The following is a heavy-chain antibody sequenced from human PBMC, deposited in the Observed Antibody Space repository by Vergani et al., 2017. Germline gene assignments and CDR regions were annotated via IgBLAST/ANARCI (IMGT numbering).Heavy chain of an antibody. J-gene: IGHJ2*01. D-gene: IGHD6-19*01. V-gene: IGHV1-2*02. CDR2: INPNSGGT. Sequence: QVQLVQSGAEVKKPGASVKVSCKASGYTFTSYGISWVRQAPGQGLEWMGWINPNSGGTNYAQKFQGRVTMTRDTSISTAYMELSSLRSEDTAVYYCATPPSSGWYWYFDLWGRGTLVTVSS. CDR1: GYTFTSYG. CDR3: ATPPSSGWYWYFDL.